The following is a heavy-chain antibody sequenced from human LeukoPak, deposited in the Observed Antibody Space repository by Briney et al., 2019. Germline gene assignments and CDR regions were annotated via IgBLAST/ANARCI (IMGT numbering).Heavy chain of an antibody. CDR1: GGSISSDY. D-gene: IGHD3-10*01. J-gene: IGHJ5*02. CDR3: ARADNSASPPGS. V-gene: IGHV4-59*01. CDR2: VSYSGST. Sequence: PSETLSLTCAVSGGSISSDYWSWIRHPPGKGLEWMGYVSYSGSTYYNPSLTSRVTISVDTSKNQFSMKLSSVTAAEPAVYHCARADNSASPPGSWGPGTLVTVSP.